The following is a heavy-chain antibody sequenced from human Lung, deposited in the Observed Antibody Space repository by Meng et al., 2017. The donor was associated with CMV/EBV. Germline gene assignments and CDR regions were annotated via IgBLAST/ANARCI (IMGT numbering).Heavy chain of an antibody. CDR3: ARGGNFDP. V-gene: IGHV7-4-1*02. CDR2: ISNNTGTP. CDR1: GYTFSTYT. J-gene: IGHJ5*02. Sequence: QLHSVQSGDELQEPGASVNVSCQASGYTFSTYTLNWVRQAHGRGLEWMGWISNNTGTPTYTQGFTGRFVFSLDTSVSTAYLQISSLKAEDTAVYYCARGGNFDPWGQGTLVTVSS. D-gene: IGHD2/OR15-2a*01.